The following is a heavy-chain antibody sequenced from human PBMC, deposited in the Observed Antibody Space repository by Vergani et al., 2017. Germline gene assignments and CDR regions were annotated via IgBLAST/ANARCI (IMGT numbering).Heavy chain of an antibody. D-gene: IGHD2-2*01. CDR1: GGSFSGYY. Sequence: QVQLQQWGAGLLKPSETLSLTCAVYGGSFSGYYWSWIRQPPGKGLEWIGEINHSGSTNYDPSLKSRVTISVDTSKNQFSLKLSSVTAADTAVYYCAGNRPGTYQLLLLYNWFDPWGQGTLVTVSS. CDR3: AGNRPGTYQLLLLYNWFDP. V-gene: IGHV4-34*01. J-gene: IGHJ5*02. CDR2: INHSGST.